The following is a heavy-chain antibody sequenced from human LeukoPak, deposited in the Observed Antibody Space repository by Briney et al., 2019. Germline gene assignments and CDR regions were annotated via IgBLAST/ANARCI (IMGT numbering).Heavy chain of an antibody. CDR3: ARQITDQSSGYDSIDY. V-gene: IGHV5-10-1*01. CDR1: GYSFTSYW. J-gene: IGHJ4*02. CDR2: IDPSDSYT. Sequence: GESLKISCQGSGYSFTSYWISWVRQMPGEGLEWMGRIDPSDSYTNYSPSFQGHVTISADKSISTAYLQWSSLKASDTAMYYCARQITDQSSGYDSIDYWGQGTLVTVSS. D-gene: IGHD5-12*01.